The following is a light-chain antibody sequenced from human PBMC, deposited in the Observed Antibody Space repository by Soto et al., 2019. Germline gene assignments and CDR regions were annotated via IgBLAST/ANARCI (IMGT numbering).Light chain of an antibody. V-gene: IGKV1-6*01. Sequence: AIQMTQSPSSLSASVGDRVTITCRASQGIRNDVAWYQQKPRKAPKLLIYAASSLQSGVSSRFSGSGSGTDFTLTISSLQPEDFATYYCQQYKSYLRTFGQGTKVEIK. J-gene: IGKJ1*01. CDR1: QGIRND. CDR2: AAS. CDR3: QQYKSYLRT.